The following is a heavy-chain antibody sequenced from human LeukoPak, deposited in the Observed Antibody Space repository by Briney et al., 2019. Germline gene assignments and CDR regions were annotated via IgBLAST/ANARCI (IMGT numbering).Heavy chain of an antibody. J-gene: IGHJ5*02. CDR2: IYYSGST. CDR1: GGSFSGYY. CDR3: ARDGSNWGHWFDP. Sequence: SETLSLTCAVYGGSFSGYYWSWIRQPPGKGLEWIGYIYYSGSTNYNPSLKSRVTISVDTSKNQFFLNLISVTAADTAVYYCARDGSNWGHWFDPWGQGTLVTVSS. D-gene: IGHD6-13*01. V-gene: IGHV4-59*12.